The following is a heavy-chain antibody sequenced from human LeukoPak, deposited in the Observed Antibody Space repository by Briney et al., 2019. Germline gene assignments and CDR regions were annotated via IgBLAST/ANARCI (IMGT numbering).Heavy chain of an antibody. CDR2: ISSSGSTI. Sequence: PGGSLRLSCAASGFTFSDYYMSWIRQAPGKGLEWVSYISSSGSTIYYADSVKGRFTISRDNSKNTLYLQMNSLRAEDTAVYYCAKEWYSSGWQLNAFDIWGQGTMVTVSS. CDR1: GFTFSDYY. V-gene: IGHV3-11*01. D-gene: IGHD6-19*01. CDR3: AKEWYSSGWQLNAFDI. J-gene: IGHJ3*02.